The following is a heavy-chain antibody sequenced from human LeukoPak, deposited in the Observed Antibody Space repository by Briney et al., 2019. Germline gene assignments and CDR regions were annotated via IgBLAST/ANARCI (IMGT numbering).Heavy chain of an antibody. CDR3: ASHPTRYYFDY. J-gene: IGHJ4*02. CDR1: GFTFSDYY. D-gene: IGHD4-17*01. Sequence: GGSLRLSCAASGFTFSDYYMSWIRQAPGKGLEWVSYISSSGSTIYYADSVKGRFTISRDNAKNSLYLQMNSLRAEDTAVYYCASHPTRYYFDYWGQGTLVTVSS. CDR2: ISSSGSTI. V-gene: IGHV3-11*01.